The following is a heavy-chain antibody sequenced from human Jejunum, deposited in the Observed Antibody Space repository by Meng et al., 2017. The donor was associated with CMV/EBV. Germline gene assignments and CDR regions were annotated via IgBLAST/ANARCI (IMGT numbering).Heavy chain of an antibody. CDR2: INTNTGNP. J-gene: IGHJ2*01. Sequence: SGYTFNSYAMNWVRQAPGQGLEWMGWINTNTGNPTYAQGFTGRFVFSLDTSVSTAYLQINSLEAEDTAVYYCARSGRIQLWYWYFDLWGRGTLVTVSS. V-gene: IGHV7-4-1*02. CDR1: GYTFNSYA. D-gene: IGHD5-18*01. CDR3: ARSGRIQLWYWYFDL.